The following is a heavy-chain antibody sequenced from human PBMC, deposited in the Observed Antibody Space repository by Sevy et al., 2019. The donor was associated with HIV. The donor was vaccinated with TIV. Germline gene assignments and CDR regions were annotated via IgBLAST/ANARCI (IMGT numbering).Heavy chain of an antibody. J-gene: IGHJ2*01. V-gene: IGHV1-69*06. Sequence: ASVKVSCKASGGTFSSYAISWVRQAPGQGLEWMGGIIPSFGTANYAQKFQGRVTITADKSTSTAYMELSSLRSEDTAVYYCAGMYVDTAMVTGRYFDLWGRGTLVTVSS. CDR1: GGTFSSYA. D-gene: IGHD5-18*01. CDR3: AGMYVDTAMVTGRYFDL. CDR2: IIPSFGTA.